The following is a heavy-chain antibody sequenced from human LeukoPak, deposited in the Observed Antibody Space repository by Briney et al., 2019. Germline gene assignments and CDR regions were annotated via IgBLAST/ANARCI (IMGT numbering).Heavy chain of an antibody. CDR2: IYHSGST. CDR3: ARSGDLDSIDD. Sequence: SETLSLTCTVSGGSISSGGYSWSWIRQPPGKGLEWIGYIYHSGSTYYNPSLKSRVTISVDRSKNQFSLKLSSVTAADTAVYYCARSGDLDSIDDWGQGTLVTVSS. D-gene: IGHD1-1*01. V-gene: IGHV4-30-2*01. CDR1: GGSISSGGYS. J-gene: IGHJ4*02.